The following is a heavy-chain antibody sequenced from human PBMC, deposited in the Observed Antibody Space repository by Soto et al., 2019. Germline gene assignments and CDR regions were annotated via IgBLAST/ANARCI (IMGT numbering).Heavy chain of an antibody. V-gene: IGHV3-33*01. CDR3: ARAFQIGWLLNYYYGMDV. D-gene: IGHD3-22*01. Sequence: ESGGGVVQPGRSLRLSCAASGFTFSSYGMHWVRQAPGKGLEWVAVIWYDGSNKYYADSVKGRFTISRDNSKNTLYLQMNSLRAEDTAVYYCARAFQIGWLLNYYYGMDVWGQGTTVTVSS. CDR2: IWYDGSNK. J-gene: IGHJ6*02. CDR1: GFTFSSYG.